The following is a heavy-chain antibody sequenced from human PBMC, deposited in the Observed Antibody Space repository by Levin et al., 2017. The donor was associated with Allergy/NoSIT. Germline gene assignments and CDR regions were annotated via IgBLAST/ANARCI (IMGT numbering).Heavy chain of an antibody. CDR2: IYYSGST. CDR3: VISYDSSGYYPGAFDL. D-gene: IGHD3-22*01. Sequence: SETLSLTCTVSGDSISSRNCYWGWIRQPPGTGLEWIGRIYYSGSTNYNPSLKSRVTISLDTSNNRISLRLTSVTAADTAVYYCVISYDSSGYYPGAFDLWGQGTVVTVSS. V-gene: IGHV4-39*07. CDR1: GDSISSRNCY. J-gene: IGHJ3*01.